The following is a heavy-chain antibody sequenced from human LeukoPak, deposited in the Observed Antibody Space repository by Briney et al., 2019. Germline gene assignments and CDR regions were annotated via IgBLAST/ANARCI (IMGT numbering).Heavy chain of an antibody. J-gene: IGHJ4*02. CDR3: ASLGPGGSVAY. D-gene: IGHD4-23*01. Sequence: PGGSLRLSCAASGFTFSIYTLNWVRQAPGGGLEWVSSIISTSSYIYYADSVKGRFTISRDNAKNSLSLQMNSLRAEDTAVYYCASLGPGGSVAYWGQGTLVTVSS. CDR1: GFTFSIYT. V-gene: IGHV3-21*01. CDR2: IISTSSYI.